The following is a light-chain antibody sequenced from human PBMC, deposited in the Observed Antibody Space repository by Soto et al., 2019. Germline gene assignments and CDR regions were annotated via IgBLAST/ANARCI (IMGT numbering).Light chain of an antibody. J-gene: IGLJ1*01. CDR2: DVR. CDR3: SSYTSSSTLV. CDR1: SSDVGGYNY. V-gene: IGLV2-14*01. Sequence: QSVLTQPASVSGSPGQSITISCTGTSSDVGGYNYVSWYQQHPGKAPKLMIYDVRNRPSGVSNRFSGSKSGNTASLTISGLQAEDEADYYCSSYTSSSTLVFGTGTKVTIL.